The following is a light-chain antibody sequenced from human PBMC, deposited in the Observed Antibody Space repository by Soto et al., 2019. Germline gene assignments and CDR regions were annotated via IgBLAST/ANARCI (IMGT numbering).Light chain of an antibody. Sequence: MTQSPSTLSASVGDRVTITCRASQSISSWLAWYQQKPGQTPRLLIYDTSARATGVPARFSGSRSGPEFTLTINSLQSEDFAIYYCQRYNNWPLTFGGGTKVESK. CDR3: QRYNNWPLT. J-gene: IGKJ4*01. CDR2: DTS. CDR1: QSISSW. V-gene: IGKV3-15*01.